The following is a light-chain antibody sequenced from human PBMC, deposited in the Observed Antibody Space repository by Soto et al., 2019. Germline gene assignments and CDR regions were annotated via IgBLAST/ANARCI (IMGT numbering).Light chain of an antibody. J-gene: IGLJ2*01. CDR2: EVS. CDR1: SSDVGRYNY. Sequence: QSALTQPASVSGSPGQSITISCTGTSSDVGRYNYVSWFQQHPGKAPKLMIFEVSTRPSGVSNRFSGSKSGNTASLTISGLQIEDEADYYFCSYTSSTSAVFGGGTKRTVL. V-gene: IGLV2-14*01. CDR3: CSYTSSTSAV.